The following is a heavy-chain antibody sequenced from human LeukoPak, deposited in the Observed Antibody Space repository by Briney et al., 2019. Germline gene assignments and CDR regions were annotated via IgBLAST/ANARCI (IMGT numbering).Heavy chain of an antibody. CDR2: IHYSGKV. D-gene: IGHD6-19*01. V-gene: IGHV4-39*01. Sequence: SETLSLTCTVSGGSLRSSGHWWVWIRQPPGKGLEWIGSIHYSGKVYYNPSLKSRVTTSVDTSTDQFSLRLGSATAADTAIYYCARQSGDQSSAWYFDAWGQGTLVTVSS. CDR3: ARQSGDQSSAWYFDA. CDR1: GGSLRSSGHW. J-gene: IGHJ4*02.